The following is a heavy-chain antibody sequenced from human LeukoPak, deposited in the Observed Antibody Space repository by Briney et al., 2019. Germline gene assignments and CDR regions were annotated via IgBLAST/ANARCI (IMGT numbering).Heavy chain of an antibody. Sequence: PGRSLRLSCAASGFSFDDYAMHWVRQAPGQGLEWVSGINWNSGYIGYADSVKGRSAISRDNAKNSLYLQMNSLRADGTALYYCAKAGGTSYGPFDHWGQGALVTVSS. J-gene: IGHJ4*02. CDR3: AKAGGTSYGPFDH. CDR2: INWNSGYI. CDR1: GFSFDDYA. D-gene: IGHD3-16*01. V-gene: IGHV3-9*01.